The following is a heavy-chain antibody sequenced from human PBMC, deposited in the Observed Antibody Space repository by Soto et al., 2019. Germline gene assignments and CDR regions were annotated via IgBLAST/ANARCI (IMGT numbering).Heavy chain of an antibody. CDR3: ARHFTSGYYVFDY. V-gene: IGHV5-51*01. J-gene: IGHJ4*02. D-gene: IGHD3-22*01. Sequence: GESLKISCKGSGYTFTDYWIGWVRQLPGKGLEWMGIIYPGDSDTRYNPSFQGQVTISADKSISTAYLQWSSLKASDTAMYYCARHFTSGYYVFDYWGQGTLVTV. CDR1: GYTFTDYW. CDR2: IYPGDSDT.